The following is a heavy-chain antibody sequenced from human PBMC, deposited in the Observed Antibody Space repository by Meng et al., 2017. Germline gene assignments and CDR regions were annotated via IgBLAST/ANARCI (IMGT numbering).Heavy chain of an antibody. CDR2: INHSGST. CDR1: GGSFSGYY. J-gene: IGHJ4*02. CDR3: ACPAKLGYCSGGSCYSFEN. Sequence: QVQLQQWGAGLVKPSETLSLTCAGYGGSFSGYYWSWIRQPPGKGLELIGEINHSGSTNYNPSLKSRVTISVDTSKNQFSLKLSSVTAADTAVYYCACPAKLGYCSGGSCYSFENWGQGTLVTVSS. D-gene: IGHD2-15*01. V-gene: IGHV4-34*01.